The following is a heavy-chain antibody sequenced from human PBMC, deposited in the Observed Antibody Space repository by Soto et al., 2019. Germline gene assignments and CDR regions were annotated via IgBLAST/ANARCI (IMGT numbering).Heavy chain of an antibody. CDR1: GFTFSSYG. V-gene: IGHV3-33*01. D-gene: IGHD3-22*01. J-gene: IGHJ2*01. CDR2: MWYDGTNK. CDR3: ARAPYGVVKCDL. Sequence: QVQLVESGGGVVQPGRSLRLSCAASGFTFSSYGMHWVRQAPGKGLEWVAVMWYDGTNKYYADAVKGRFTVSRDNLKNQLYLQMNRRRVEGTAGYYWARAPYGVVKCDLWGRGTLVTLSS.